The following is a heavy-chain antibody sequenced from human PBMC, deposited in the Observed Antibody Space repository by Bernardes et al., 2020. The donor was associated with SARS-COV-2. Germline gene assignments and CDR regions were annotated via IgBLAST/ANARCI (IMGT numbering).Heavy chain of an antibody. CDR3: ARDTSATCGLDV. CDR1: VFAISTYW. J-gene: IGHJ3*01. CDR2: IRQDGSER. Sequence: GGSLILSCAASVFAISTYWMNWVRQAPGKGLEWVANIRQDGSERHHVDSVRGRFTISRDNSKNSLYLQMDSLRAEDTAVYYCARDTSATCGLDVWGQGTMVTVSS. D-gene: IGHD2-15*01. V-gene: IGHV3-7*03.